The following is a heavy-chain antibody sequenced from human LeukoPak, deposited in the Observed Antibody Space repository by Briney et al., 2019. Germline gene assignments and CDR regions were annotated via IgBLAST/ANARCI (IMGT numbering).Heavy chain of an antibody. Sequence: GASVKVSCKASGYTFTSYGISWVRQAPGQGLEWMGWISAYNGNTNYAQKLQGRVTMTTDTSTSTAYMELRSLRSDDTAVYYCAREIGDSGSLGGPWFDPWGQGTLVTVSS. CDR3: AREIGDSGSLGGPWFDP. CDR2: ISAYNGNT. J-gene: IGHJ5*02. D-gene: IGHD1-26*01. V-gene: IGHV1-18*01. CDR1: GYTFTSYG.